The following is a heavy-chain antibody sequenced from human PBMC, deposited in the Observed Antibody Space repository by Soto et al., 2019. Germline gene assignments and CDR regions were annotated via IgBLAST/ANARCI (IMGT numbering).Heavy chain of an antibody. CDR3: ARAPYIVATEPKVTYYGMDV. Sequence: QVQLQESGPGLVKPSGTLSLTCAVSGGSISSSNWWSWVRQPPGKGLEWIGEIYHSGSTNYNPSLKSRVTISVDKSKNQFSLKLSSVTAADTAVYYCARAPYIVATEPKVTYYGMDVWGQGTTVTVSS. CDR2: IYHSGST. V-gene: IGHV4-4*02. CDR1: GGSISSSNW. D-gene: IGHD5-12*01. J-gene: IGHJ6*02.